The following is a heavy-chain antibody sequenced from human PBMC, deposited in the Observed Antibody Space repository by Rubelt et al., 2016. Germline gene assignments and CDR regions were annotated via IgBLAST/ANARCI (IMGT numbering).Heavy chain of an antibody. Sequence: QVQLVQSGAEVKKPGSSVTVPCKASGGTFSSYAIRWVRQAPGQGLEWMGGMITIFGTANYAHKFPGRFTSTADKSTSTAYMELSSLRSEDTAVYYSAWYSSSSPFDYWGQGTLVTVSS. V-gene: IGHV1-69*06. D-gene: IGHD6-6*01. CDR2: MITIFGTA. CDR3: AWYSSSSPFDY. CDR1: GGTFSSYA. J-gene: IGHJ4*02.